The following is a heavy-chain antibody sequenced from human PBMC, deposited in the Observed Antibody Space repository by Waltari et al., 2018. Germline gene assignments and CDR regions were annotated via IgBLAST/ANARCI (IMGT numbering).Heavy chain of an antibody. V-gene: IGHV4-59*01. Sequence: QVQLQESGPGLVKASETLSLTCTVSGGSINTYYWSWIRQPPGKGLEWIGFIYYSGSTNSNPPLKSRVTISIDTSKNQFSLKLSSVTAADTAVYYCARALYSNYYRCYGMDVWGQGTTVTVSS. D-gene: IGHD4-4*01. CDR3: ARALYSNYYRCYGMDV. J-gene: IGHJ6*02. CDR1: GGSINTYY. CDR2: IYYSGST.